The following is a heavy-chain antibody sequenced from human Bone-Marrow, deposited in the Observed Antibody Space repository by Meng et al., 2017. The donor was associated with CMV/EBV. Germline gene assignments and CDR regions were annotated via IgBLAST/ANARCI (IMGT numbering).Heavy chain of an antibody. CDR2: LNGGNAEV. D-gene: IGHD2-8*02. Sequence: GGSLRLSCAASGFTFSRYAMTWVRQTPGKGLEWVSTLNGGNAEVNYADSVKGRFTISRDSSKNTLYLQMHSLRADDSAVYYCAKDSTGGYPHFFEIWGQGALVTVSS. J-gene: IGHJ4*02. V-gene: IGHV3-23*01. CDR1: GFTFSRYA. CDR3: AKDSTGGYPHFFEI.